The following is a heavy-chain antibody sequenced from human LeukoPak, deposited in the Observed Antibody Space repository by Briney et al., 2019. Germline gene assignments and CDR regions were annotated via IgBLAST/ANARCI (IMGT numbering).Heavy chain of an antibody. D-gene: IGHD6-13*01. V-gene: IGHV5-51*01. CDR3: ARLGCSSSWYACDYYYGMDV. CDR2: IYPGDSDT. CDR1: GYSFTSYW. J-gene: IGHJ6*02. Sequence: GESLKISCKGSGYSFTSYWIGWVRQMPGKGLEWMGIIYPGDSDTRYSPSFQGQVTISADKSISTAYLQWSSLKASDTAMYYCARLGCSSSWYACDYYYGMDVWGQGTTVTVSS.